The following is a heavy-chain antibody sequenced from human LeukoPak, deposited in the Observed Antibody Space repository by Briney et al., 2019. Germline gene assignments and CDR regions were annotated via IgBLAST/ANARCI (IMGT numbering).Heavy chain of an antibody. V-gene: IGHV1-69*13. Sequence: SVKVSCKASGGTFSSYAISWVRQAPGQGLEWMGGIIPIFGTANYAQKFQGRVTITADESTSTAYMELSSLRSEDTAVYYCAREAQGYYDSSGYGGRYYYYYYGMDVWGRGTTVTVSS. CDR2: IIPIFGTA. D-gene: IGHD3-22*01. CDR1: GGTFSSYA. J-gene: IGHJ6*02. CDR3: AREAQGYYDSSGYGGRYYYYYYGMDV.